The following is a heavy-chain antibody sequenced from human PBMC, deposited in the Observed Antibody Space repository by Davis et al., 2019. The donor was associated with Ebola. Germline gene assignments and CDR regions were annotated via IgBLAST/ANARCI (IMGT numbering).Heavy chain of an antibody. CDR2: IYWDHDE. V-gene: IGHV2-5*02. D-gene: IGHD3-3*01. CDR3: AYRRFTRFGVDNPHTNWFDT. J-gene: IGHJ5*02. CDR1: GFSLTNVGVG. Sequence: SGPTLVKPTQTLSLTCSFSGFSLTNVGVGVGWIRQPPGKALEWLALIYWDHDERYSLSLRSRLTITKDTSINHVALRMTNMDPADTATYYCAYRRFTRFGVDNPHTNWFDTWGQGALVTVSS.